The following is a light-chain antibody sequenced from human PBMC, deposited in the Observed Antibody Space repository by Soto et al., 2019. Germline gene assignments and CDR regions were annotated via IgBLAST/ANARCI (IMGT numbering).Light chain of an antibody. Sequence: QCALAQPSSVSGSPGESVTISCTGTSSDVGGYNYVSWYQQHPGKAPKLMIYDVTTRPSGVPDRFSGSKSGNTASLTISGLQAVDEDDYYCCSHPCSSVLLGHATDVTVL. J-gene: IGLJ1*01. V-gene: IGLV2-11*01. CDR3: CSHPCSSVL. CDR1: SSDVGGYNY. CDR2: DVT.